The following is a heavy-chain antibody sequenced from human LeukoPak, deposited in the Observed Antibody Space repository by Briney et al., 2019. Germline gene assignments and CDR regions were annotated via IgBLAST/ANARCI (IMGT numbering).Heavy chain of an antibody. CDR3: ARGRSYSSSWYYFDY. Sequence: SVKVSCKASGGTFSSYAISWVRQAPGQGLEWMGGIIPIFGTANYAQKFQGRVTITADESTSTAYMELSSLRTEDTAVYYCARGRSYSSSWYYFDYWGQGTLVTVSS. D-gene: IGHD6-13*01. CDR1: GGTFSSYA. J-gene: IGHJ4*02. V-gene: IGHV1-69*13. CDR2: IIPIFGTA.